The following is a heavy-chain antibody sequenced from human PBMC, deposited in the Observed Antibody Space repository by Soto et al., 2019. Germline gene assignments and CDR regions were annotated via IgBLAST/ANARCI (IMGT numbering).Heavy chain of an antibody. V-gene: IGHV4-39*02. D-gene: IGHD3-10*01. J-gene: IGHJ5*02. Sequence: QLQLQESGPGLGKPSETLSLTCTVSGGSVSSSSYYWGWIRQPPGKGLEWVGSIYYSGRTYSNPSLKSRVTMSVDTSKNHFSLTLSSVTAADTAMYYCARSYSLLDWFDPWGQGTLVTVSS. CDR1: GGSVSSSSYY. CDR3: ARSYSLLDWFDP. CDR2: IYYSGRT.